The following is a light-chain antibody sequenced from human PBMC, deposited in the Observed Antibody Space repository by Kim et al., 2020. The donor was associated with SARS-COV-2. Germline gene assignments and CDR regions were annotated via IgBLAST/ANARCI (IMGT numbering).Light chain of an antibody. Sequence: DIQMTQSPSTLFASVGDRVSITCRASQIIETYLAWYQQKPGKAPALLIYQASSLHIGVPSRFSGSGSGTEFTLTINSLQPDEFATYYSQHYIRLPYTFGQETKVEIK. V-gene: IGKV1-5*01. J-gene: IGKJ2*01. CDR2: QAS. CDR1: QIIETY. CDR3: QHYIRLPYT.